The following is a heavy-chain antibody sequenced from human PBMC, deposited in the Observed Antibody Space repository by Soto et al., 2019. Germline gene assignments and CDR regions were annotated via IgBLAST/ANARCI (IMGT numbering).Heavy chain of an antibody. J-gene: IGHJ4*02. V-gene: IGHV1-69*02. CDR3: AGINEIRNYFEY. Sequence: QVQLVQSGAEVKKPGSSVKVSCKASGGTFSSYTISWVRQAHGQGLEWMGRIIPIRGIANYAQKFQGRVTITADKSTSTAYMELSSLRSEDTAVYYCAGINEIRNYFEYWGQGTLVTVSS. CDR1: GGTFSSYT. CDR2: IIPIRGIA.